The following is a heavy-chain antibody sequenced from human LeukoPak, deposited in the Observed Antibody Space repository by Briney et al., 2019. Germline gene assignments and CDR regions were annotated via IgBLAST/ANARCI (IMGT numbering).Heavy chain of an antibody. CDR3: ATAAGTELGNWFDP. V-gene: IGHV1-18*01. CDR2: ISAYNGDT. Sequence: ASVKVSCKASGYTFNNHGISWVRQAPGQGLEWMGWISAYNGDTKFAQKLQDRVTMTTDRSTSTAYLELRSLRSEDTAVYYCATAAGTELGNWFDPWGQGTLVTVSS. J-gene: IGHJ5*02. D-gene: IGHD6-13*01. CDR1: GYTFNNHG.